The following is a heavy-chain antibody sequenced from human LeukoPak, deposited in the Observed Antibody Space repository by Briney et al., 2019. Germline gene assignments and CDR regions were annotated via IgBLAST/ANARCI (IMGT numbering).Heavy chain of an antibody. V-gene: IGHV4-34*01. CDR2: INHSGST. J-gene: IGHJ4*02. Sequence: SETLSLTCAVYGGSFSGYYWSWIRQPPGKGLEWIGEINHSGSTNYNPSLKSRVTISVDTSKNQFSLKLSSVTAADTAVYYCARAPGSSWPVRWFGYWGQGTLVTVSS. CDR3: ARAPGSSWPVRWFGY. CDR1: GGSFSGYY. D-gene: IGHD6-13*01.